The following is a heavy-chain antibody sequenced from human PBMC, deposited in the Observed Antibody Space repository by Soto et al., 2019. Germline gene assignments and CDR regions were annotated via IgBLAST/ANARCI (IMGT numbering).Heavy chain of an antibody. Sequence: QVHLQQWGAGLLKPSETLSLTCAVYGGSFNNYYWSWIRQPPGKGLEWIGEINHSGSTTNNPSLKSQVTISVDTSKNQFSPKLSSMTAADTSVYYCARGRLLVNGPSYNWFDPWGQGTLVTVSS. V-gene: IGHV4-34*01. CDR3: ARGRLLVNGPSYNWFDP. CDR1: GGSFNNYY. D-gene: IGHD2-15*01. CDR2: INHSGST. J-gene: IGHJ5*02.